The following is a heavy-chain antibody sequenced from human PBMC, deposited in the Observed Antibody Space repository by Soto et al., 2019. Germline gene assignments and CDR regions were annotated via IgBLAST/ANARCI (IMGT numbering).Heavy chain of an antibody. J-gene: IGHJ3*02. D-gene: IGHD6-19*01. V-gene: IGHV4-34*01. CDR1: GGSFSGSY. CDR3: ARVVGSSGWYYGSFDI. Sequence: QVQLQQWGAGLLKPSETLSLTCAVYGGSFSGSYWNWIRQPPGKGLEWIGEINQSGSTNYNPSLKSRVTISVYTSKNQFSLKLSSVTAADSAVYYCARVVGSSGWYYGSFDIWGPGTMVTVSS. CDR2: INQSGST.